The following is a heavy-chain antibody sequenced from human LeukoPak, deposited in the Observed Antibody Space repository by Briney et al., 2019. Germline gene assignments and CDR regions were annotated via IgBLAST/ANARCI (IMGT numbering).Heavy chain of an antibody. Sequence: PGGSLRLSCAASGFTFSSHLMHWVRQAQGTGLVWASSVKSDGTATNYADSVKGRFTISRDNAKNTLYLQMNSLRVEDTAVYYCVRKFATGDWGQGTLVTVSS. CDR2: VKSDGTAT. CDR1: GFTFSSHL. CDR3: VRKFATGD. V-gene: IGHV3-74*01. J-gene: IGHJ4*02. D-gene: IGHD1-14*01.